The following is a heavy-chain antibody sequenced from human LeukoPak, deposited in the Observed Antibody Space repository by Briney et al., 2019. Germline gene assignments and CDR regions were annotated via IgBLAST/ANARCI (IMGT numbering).Heavy chain of an antibody. D-gene: IGHD6-19*01. J-gene: IGHJ4*02. CDR2: ISYDGSNK. CDR1: GFTFSSYG. CDR3: AKGDGTYSSGWLCDY. V-gene: IGHV3-30*18. Sequence: TGGSLRLSCAASGFTFSSYGMHWVRQAPGKGLEWVAVISYDGSNKYYADSVKGRFTISRDNSKNTLYLQMNSLRAEDTAVYYCAKGDGTYSSGWLCDYWGQGTLVTVSS.